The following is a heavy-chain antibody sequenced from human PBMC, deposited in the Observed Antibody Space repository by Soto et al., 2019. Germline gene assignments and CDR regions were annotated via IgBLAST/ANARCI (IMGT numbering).Heavy chain of an antibody. V-gene: IGHV4-4*02. CDR3: AISSAASRVRGALLN. Sequence: SETLSLTCTFSGGTISSDNWWTLVRQPPGKGLEWIGEMYHNGSTNYSPSLKSRVTISVDKWKNQFSLKLTSVAAADTALYYCAISSAASRVRGALLNWGQGILVTVSS. D-gene: IGHD3-10*01. CDR2: MYHNGST. CDR1: GGTISSDNW. J-gene: IGHJ4*02.